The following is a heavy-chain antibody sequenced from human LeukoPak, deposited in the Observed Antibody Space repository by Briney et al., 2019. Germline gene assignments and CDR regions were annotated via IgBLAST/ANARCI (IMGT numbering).Heavy chain of an antibody. CDR1: GASFSGYY. CDR2: IYYSGST. V-gene: IGHV4-31*11. Sequence: KPSETLSLTCAVYGASFSGYYWSWIRQHPGKCLEWIGYIYYSGSTYYNPSLKSRVTISVDTSKNQFSLRLYSVTAADTAVYYCARGDSSGYYKLFDYWGQGTLVTVSS. J-gene: IGHJ4*02. CDR3: ARGDSSGYYKLFDY. D-gene: IGHD3-22*01.